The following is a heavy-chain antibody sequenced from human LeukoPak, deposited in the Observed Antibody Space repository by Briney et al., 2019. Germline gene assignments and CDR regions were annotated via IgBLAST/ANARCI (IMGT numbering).Heavy chain of an antibody. CDR3: AKVSVGPLSRPTHVALYYGMGV. CDR2: IGSSGATT. J-gene: IGHJ6*02. D-gene: IGHD2-8*01. V-gene: IGHV3-23*01. Sequence: GGSLRVSCEASGFTFNKFAMSWVRQAPGKGPEWVSAIGSSGATTFYADSVKGRCTISRDNSKNTVYLEMNSLRAEDTAIYYCAKVSVGPLSRPTHVALYYGMGVWGQGTTVTVSS. CDR1: GFTFNKFA.